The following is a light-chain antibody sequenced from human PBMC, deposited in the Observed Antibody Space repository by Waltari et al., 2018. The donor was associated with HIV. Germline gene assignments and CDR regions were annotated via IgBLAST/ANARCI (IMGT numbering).Light chain of an antibody. CDR2: EVS. CDR3: CSYAGSSTLI. J-gene: IGLJ2*01. V-gene: IGLV2-23*02. Sequence: QSALTQPASPGQSITISCTGTSSDVGSYNLVSWYQQNPDKAPKLMIYEVSKRPSGVSNRFSGSKSGNTASLTISGLQAEDEAAYYCCSYAGSSTLIFGGGTKLTVL. CDR1: SSDVGSYNL.